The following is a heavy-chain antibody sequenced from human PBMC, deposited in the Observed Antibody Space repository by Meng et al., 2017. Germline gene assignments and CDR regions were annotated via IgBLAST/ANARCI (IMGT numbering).Heavy chain of an antibody. CDR2: IIPILGIA. V-gene: IGHV1-69*04. CDR3: ARGVGFYDSSGYLKYYFDY. D-gene: IGHD3-22*01. Sequence: SVKVSCKASGGTFSSYAISWVRQAPGQGLEWMGRIIPILGIANYAQKFQGRVTITADKSTSTAYMELSSLRSEDTAVYYCARGVGFYDSSGYLKYYFDYWGQGTLVTGSS. J-gene: IGHJ4*02. CDR1: GGTFSSYA.